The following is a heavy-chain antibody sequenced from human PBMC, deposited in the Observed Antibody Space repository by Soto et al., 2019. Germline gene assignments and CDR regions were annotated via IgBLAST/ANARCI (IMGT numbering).Heavy chain of an antibody. Sequence: SETLSLTCAVYGGSFSGYYWSWIRQPPGKGLEWIGEINHSGSTNYNPSLKSRVTISVDTSKNQFSLKLSSVTAADTAVYYCARARRRATQLHDMDVWGKGTTVTVSS. CDR2: INHSGST. J-gene: IGHJ6*03. CDR1: GGSFSGYY. V-gene: IGHV4-34*01. D-gene: IGHD2-15*01. CDR3: ARARRRATQLHDMDV.